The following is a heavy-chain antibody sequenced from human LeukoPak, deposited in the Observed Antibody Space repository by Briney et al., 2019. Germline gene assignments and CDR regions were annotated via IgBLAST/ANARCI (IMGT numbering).Heavy chain of an antibody. V-gene: IGHV4-59*08. J-gene: IGHJ5*02. CDR2: IYYSGST. CDR3: ARHAWTVTTTWFDP. CDR1: GFTFSSYA. Sequence: PGGSLRLSCAASGFTFSSYAMSWVRQPPGKGLEWIGYIYYSGSTNYNPSLKSRVTISADTSKNQFSLELSSVTAADTAVYYCARHAWTVTTTWFDPWGQGTLVTVSS. D-gene: IGHD4-17*01.